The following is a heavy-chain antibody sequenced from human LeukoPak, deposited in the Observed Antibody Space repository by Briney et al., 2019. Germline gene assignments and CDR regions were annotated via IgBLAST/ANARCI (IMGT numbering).Heavy chain of an antibody. CDR1: GFTFSSYA. CDR3: ARIAATTEDASYGMDV. CDR2: ISYDGSNK. J-gene: IGHJ6*02. Sequence: PGGSLRLSCAASGFTFSSYAMHWVRQAPGKGLEWVAVISYDGSNKYYADSVKGRFTISRDNSKNTLYLQMNGLRAEDTAVYYCARIAATTEDASYGMDVWGQGTTVTVSS. D-gene: IGHD5-24*01. V-gene: IGHV3-30-3*01.